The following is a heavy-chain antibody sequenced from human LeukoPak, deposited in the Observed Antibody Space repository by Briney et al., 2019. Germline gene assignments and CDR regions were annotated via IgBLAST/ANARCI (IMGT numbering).Heavy chain of an antibody. V-gene: IGHV1-2*06. CDR2: INPNSGGT. CDR1: GYTFTSYG. Sequence: GESLKISCKGSGYTFTSYGISWVRQAPGQGLEWMGRINPNSGGTNYAQKFQGRVTMTRDTSISTAYMELSRLRSDDTAVYYCARDQEQWPAGGYWGQGTLVAVSS. D-gene: IGHD6-19*01. CDR3: ARDQEQWPAGGY. J-gene: IGHJ4*02.